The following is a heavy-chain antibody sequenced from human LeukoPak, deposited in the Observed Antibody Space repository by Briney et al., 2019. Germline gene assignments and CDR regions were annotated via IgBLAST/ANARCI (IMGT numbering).Heavy chain of an antibody. CDR3: ARDFLPFGGVIGLEAFDI. CDR1: GFTFSSYG. Sequence: GGSLRLSCVASGFTFSSYGMHWVRQAPGKGLEWVAVIWYDGSNKYYADSVKGRFTISRDNSKDTLYLQMNSLRAEDTAVYYCARDFLPFGGVIGLEAFDIWGQGTMVTVSS. D-gene: IGHD3-16*02. J-gene: IGHJ3*02. V-gene: IGHV3-33*01. CDR2: IWYDGSNK.